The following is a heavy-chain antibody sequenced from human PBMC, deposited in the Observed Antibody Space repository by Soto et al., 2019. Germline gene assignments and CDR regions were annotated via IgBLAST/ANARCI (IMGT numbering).Heavy chain of an antibody. CDR1: GFTFSNYW. Sequence: EVQLVESGGGLVQPGVSLRLSCAASGFTFSNYWMSWVRQAPGKGLEWVANIKQDGTEKNYVDSVRGRFTISRDNAKNSLDLQMNSLTAEDTAVYYCASVAIWGQATLVTVSS. J-gene: IGHJ4*02. CDR2: IKQDGTEK. D-gene: IGHD5-12*01. CDR3: ASVAI. V-gene: IGHV3-7*01.